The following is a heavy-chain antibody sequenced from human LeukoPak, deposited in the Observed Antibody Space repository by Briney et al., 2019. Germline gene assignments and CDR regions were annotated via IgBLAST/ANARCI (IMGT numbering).Heavy chain of an antibody. Sequence: PGGSLSLSCVGSGFNFGTYWMNWVRQAPGKGLEWVANIKQDGSEKYYVDSVKGRFTISIDNAKNSLYLQLNSLRAEDTAMYSCARSGIAFLGVTSLADWGWVTLVTVSS. CDR3: ARSGIAFLGVTSLAD. CDR1: GFNFGTYW. CDR2: IKQDGSEK. V-gene: IGHV3-7*01. J-gene: IGHJ4*02. D-gene: IGHD3-10*01.